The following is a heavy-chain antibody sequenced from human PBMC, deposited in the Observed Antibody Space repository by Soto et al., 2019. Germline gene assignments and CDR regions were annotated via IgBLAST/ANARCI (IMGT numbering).Heavy chain of an antibody. CDR2: IYHSGST. CDR1: GYSISSSYY. J-gene: IGHJ5*02. V-gene: IGHV4-38-2*02. Sequence: SETLSLTCAVSGYSISSSYYWGWIRQPPGKGLEWIGSIYHSGSTYYNPSLKSRVTISVDTSKNQFSLKLSSVTAADTAVYYCAREARIAAAGYNWFDPWGQGTLVTVSS. D-gene: IGHD6-13*01. CDR3: AREARIAAAGYNWFDP.